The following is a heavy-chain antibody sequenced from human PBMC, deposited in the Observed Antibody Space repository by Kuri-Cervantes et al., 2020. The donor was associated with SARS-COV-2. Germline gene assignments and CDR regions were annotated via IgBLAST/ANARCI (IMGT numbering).Heavy chain of an antibody. CDR2: INPSGGST. CDR1: GYTFTSYY. J-gene: IGHJ5*02. D-gene: IGHD2-2*01. Sequence: ASVKVSCKASGYTFTSYYMHWVRQAPGQGLEWMGIINPSGGSTSYAQKFQGRVTMTRDTSTSTAYMELRSLRSDDTAVYYCARGVVVVPAAIWFDPWGQGTLVTVSS. V-gene: IGHV1-46*01. CDR3: ARGVVVVPAAIWFDP.